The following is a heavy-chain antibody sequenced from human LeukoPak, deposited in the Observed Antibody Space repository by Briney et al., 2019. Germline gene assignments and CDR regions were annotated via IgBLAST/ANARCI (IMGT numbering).Heavy chain of an antibody. CDR3: TKFSLRGTYSFDH. J-gene: IGHJ4*02. Sequence: GGSLRLSCAASGFTFSSYAMSWVRQAPGKGLEWVSAISGSGGSTYYADSAKGRFTISRDNSKNTLYLQMNSLRAEDTAVYYCTKFSLRGTYSFDHWGQGILVTVSS. D-gene: IGHD3-16*02. V-gene: IGHV3-23*01. CDR1: GFTFSSYA. CDR2: ISGSGGST.